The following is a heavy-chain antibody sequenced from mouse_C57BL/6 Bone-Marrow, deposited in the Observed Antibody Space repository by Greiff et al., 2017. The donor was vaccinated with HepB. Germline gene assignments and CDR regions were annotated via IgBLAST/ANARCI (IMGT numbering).Heavy chain of an antibody. J-gene: IGHJ4*01. CDR3: ARDDWMDY. Sequence: EVQLQQSGPELVKPGASVKISCKASGYTFTDYYMNWVKQSHGKSLEWIGDINPNNGGTSYNQKFKGKATLTVDKSSSTAYMELRSLTSEDSAVYYCARDDWMDYWGQGTSVTVSS. V-gene: IGHV1-26*01. CDR1: GYTFTDYY. CDR2: INPNNGGT.